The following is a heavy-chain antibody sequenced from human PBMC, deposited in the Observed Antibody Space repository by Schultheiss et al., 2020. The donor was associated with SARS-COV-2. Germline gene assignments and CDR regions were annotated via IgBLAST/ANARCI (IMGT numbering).Heavy chain of an antibody. CDR2: ISSSGGST. V-gene: IGHV3-64D*06. CDR1: GFTFSSYA. D-gene: IGHD6-19*01. CDR3: VKGGYSSDWPFDY. J-gene: IGHJ4*02. Sequence: GESLKISCSASGFTFSSYAMHWVRQAPGKGLEYVSAISSSGGSTYFADSVKGRFTISRDNSKNTLYLQMSSLRAEDTAVYYCVKGGYSSDWPFDYWGQGTLVTVSS.